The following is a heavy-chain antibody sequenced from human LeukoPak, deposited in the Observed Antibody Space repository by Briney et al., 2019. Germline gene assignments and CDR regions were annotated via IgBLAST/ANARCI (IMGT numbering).Heavy chain of an antibody. J-gene: IGHJ3*02. CDR3: AREANYHVSSDYYDAFDI. V-gene: IGHV3-7*01. CDR1: GFSFSNYW. CDR2: IRGDESRK. D-gene: IGHD3-22*01. Sequence: QPGGSLRLSCAASGFSFSNYWMTWPRQAPGKGLEWVANIRGDESRKYYLDSVTGRFTISRDNAKNSLYLQMNSLRAEDTAVYYGAREANYHVSSDYYDAFDIWGQGTMVTVSS.